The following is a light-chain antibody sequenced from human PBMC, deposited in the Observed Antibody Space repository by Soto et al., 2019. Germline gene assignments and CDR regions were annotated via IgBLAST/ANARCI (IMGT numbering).Light chain of an antibody. J-gene: IGKJ5*01. CDR3: QQYNNWPFS. Sequence: DIQMTQSPSSLSASVGDRVTITCRASQSISNYLNWYQQKPGKAPKLLIYAASSLQSGVPPRFSGSGSETEFTLTISSLQSDDSAVYFCQQYNNWPFSFGQGTDWRL. CDR1: QSISNY. V-gene: IGKV1-39*01. CDR2: AAS.